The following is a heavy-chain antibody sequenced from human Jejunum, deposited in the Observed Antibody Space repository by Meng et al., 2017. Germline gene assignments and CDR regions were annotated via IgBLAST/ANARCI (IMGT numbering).Heavy chain of an antibody. V-gene: IGHV4-39*07. CDR3: ARVWSSGVPHASFDI. CDR2: IYYTGSP. D-gene: IGHD3-16*01. J-gene: IGHJ3*02. CDR1: GGSISSNNYF. Sequence: LRLSCPVSGGSISSNNYFWGWIRQPPGKGLEWIGSIYYTGSPSYNPSLKSRATISVDTSKTQFSLNLHSVTAADTAMYYCARVWSSGVPHASFDIWGQGTMVTVSS.